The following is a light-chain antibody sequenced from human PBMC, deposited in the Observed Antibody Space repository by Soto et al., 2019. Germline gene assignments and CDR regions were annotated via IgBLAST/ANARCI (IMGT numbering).Light chain of an antibody. J-gene: IGKJ1*01. CDR3: QQYNSYSPEA. CDR2: DAS. Sequence: DIQMTQSPTTLSASVGDRVTITRRASQSISKWLAWYQQKPGKAPNLLIYDASSLESGVPSRFSGSGSGTEFTLTITSLQPDDFATYYCQQYNSYSPEAFGQGTKVDIK. V-gene: IGKV1-5*01. CDR1: QSISKW.